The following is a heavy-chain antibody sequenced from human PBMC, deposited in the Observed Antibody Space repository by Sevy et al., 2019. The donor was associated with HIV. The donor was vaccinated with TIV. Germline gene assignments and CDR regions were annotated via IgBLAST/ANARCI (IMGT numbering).Heavy chain of an antibody. D-gene: IGHD4-17*01. CDR1: GFSFSSYE. J-gene: IGHJ4*02. CDR3: ARDLPPSATTVPHFDC. Sequence: GESLKISCAASGFSFSSYEMNWVRQAPGKGLEWVSYISNSGTTISFSDSVRGRFTIFRDNARNLLYLQMISLRAEDTAVYFFARDLPPSATTVPHFDCWGQGTLVTVSS. CDR2: ISNSGTTI. V-gene: IGHV3-48*03.